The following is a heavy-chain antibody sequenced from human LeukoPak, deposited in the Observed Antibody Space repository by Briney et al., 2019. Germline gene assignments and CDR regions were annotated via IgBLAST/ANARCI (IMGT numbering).Heavy chain of an antibody. CDR3: ARGGATRPDF. J-gene: IGHJ4*02. Sequence: PGGSLRLSCAASGFTFDDYGMNWVRQAPGKGLEWVSGINWNGDTTGYADSVKGRFTISRDNAKNSLYLQMNSLRVEDTAVYYCARGGATRPDFWGQGTLVTVSS. CDR2: INWNGDTT. V-gene: IGHV3-20*04. CDR1: GFTFDDYG. D-gene: IGHD1-26*01.